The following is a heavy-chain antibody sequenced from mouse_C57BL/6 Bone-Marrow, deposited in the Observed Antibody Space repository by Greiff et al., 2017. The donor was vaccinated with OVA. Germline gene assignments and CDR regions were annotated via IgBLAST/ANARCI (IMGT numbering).Heavy chain of an antibody. CDR2: IDPETGGT. Sequence: QVQLQQSGAELVRPGASVTLSCKASGYTFTDYEMHWVKQTPVHGLEWIGAIDPETGGTAYNQKFKGKAILTADKSSSKAYMELRSLTSEDSAVYYCTKRTYYDYDVAYFDYWGQGTTLTVSS. CDR1: GYTFTDYE. J-gene: IGHJ2*01. V-gene: IGHV1-15*01. D-gene: IGHD2-4*01. CDR3: TKRTYYDYDVAYFDY.